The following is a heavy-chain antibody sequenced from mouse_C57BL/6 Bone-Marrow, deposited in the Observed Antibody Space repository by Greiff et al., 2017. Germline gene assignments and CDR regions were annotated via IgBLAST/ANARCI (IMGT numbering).Heavy chain of an antibody. V-gene: IGHV1-7*01. J-gene: IGHJ3*01. CDR1: GYTFTSYW. Sequence: QVHVKQSGAELAKPGASVKLSCKASGYTFTSYWMHWVKQRPGQGLEWIGYINPSSGYTKYNQKFKDKATLTADKSSSTAYMQLSSLTYEDSAVYYCARSPFYYGSRFAYWGQGTLVTVSA. D-gene: IGHD1-1*01. CDR2: INPSSGYT. CDR3: ARSPFYYGSRFAY.